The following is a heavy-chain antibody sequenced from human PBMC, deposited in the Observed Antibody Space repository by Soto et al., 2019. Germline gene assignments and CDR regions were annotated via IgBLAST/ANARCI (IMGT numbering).Heavy chain of an antibody. J-gene: IGHJ4*02. CDR1: GGSISSGGYS. CDR2: IYHSGST. D-gene: IGHD3-10*01. V-gene: IGHV4-30-2*01. Sequence: LSLTCTVSGGSISSGGYSWSWIRQPPGKGLEWIGYIYHSGSTYYNPSLKSRVTISVDRSKNQFSLKLSSVTAADTAVYYCARGPSLKGVTTNYFDYWGQGTLVTVSS. CDR3: ARGPSLKGVTTNYFDY.